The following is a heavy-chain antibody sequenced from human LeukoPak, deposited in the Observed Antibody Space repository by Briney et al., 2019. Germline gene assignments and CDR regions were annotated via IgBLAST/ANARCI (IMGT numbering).Heavy chain of an antibody. J-gene: IGHJ2*01. CDR1: GGSISSYY. CDR3: ARDFYRSSPWYFSL. V-gene: IGHV4-59*01. D-gene: IGHD6-6*01. CDR2: IYYSGST. Sequence: SETLSLTCTVSGGSISSYYWSWIRQPPGKGLEWIGYIYYSGSTNYNPSLKSRVTISVDTYKNQFSLKLSSVTAADTAVYYCARDFYRSSPWYFSLWGRGTLVTVSS.